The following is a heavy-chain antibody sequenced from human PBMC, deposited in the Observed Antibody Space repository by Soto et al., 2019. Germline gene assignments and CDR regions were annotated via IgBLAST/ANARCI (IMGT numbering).Heavy chain of an antibody. J-gene: IGHJ5*02. V-gene: IGHV4-4*02. CDR2: IDHSGNT. CDR1: GDSISSRDW. D-gene: IGHD6-13*01. CDR3: ARSLGTTWSFDP. Sequence: QVHLQESGPGLAKPSETLSLTCAVSGDSISSRDWWNWVRQPPGMGLEWIGEIDHSGNTNYNPSLKSRVTISVDKSKTQFSLKLNSVTAADTAVYYCARSLGTTWSFDPWGQGTLVTVSS.